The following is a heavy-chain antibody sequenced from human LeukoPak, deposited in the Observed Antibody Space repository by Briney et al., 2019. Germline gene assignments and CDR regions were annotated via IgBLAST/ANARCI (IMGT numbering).Heavy chain of an antibody. D-gene: IGHD3-22*01. Sequence: GSLRLSCAVSGITLSNYAMTWVRQAPGKGLEWVAGISGSGGGTNYADSGKGRFTISRDNSKNTLYLQMNDLRVDDAAVYFCAKRGVVIRVILVGFHKEAYYFDSWGQGALVTVSS. CDR2: ISGSGGGT. CDR3: AKRGVVIRVILVGFHKEAYYFDS. CDR1: GITLSNYA. V-gene: IGHV3-23*01. J-gene: IGHJ4*02.